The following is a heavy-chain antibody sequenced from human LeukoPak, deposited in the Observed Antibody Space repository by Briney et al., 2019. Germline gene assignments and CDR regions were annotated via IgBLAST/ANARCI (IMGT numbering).Heavy chain of an antibody. CDR1: GFTVSDYS. CDR3: AKDTGNYYDSSGYHNY. V-gene: IGHV3-30*18. Sequence: PGGSLRLSCAASGFTVSDYSMSWVRQAPGKGLEWVAVISYDGSNKYYADSVKGRFTISRDNSKNTLYLQMNSLRAEDTAVYYCAKDTGNYYDSSGYHNYWGQGTLVTVSS. D-gene: IGHD3-22*01. CDR2: ISYDGSNK. J-gene: IGHJ4*02.